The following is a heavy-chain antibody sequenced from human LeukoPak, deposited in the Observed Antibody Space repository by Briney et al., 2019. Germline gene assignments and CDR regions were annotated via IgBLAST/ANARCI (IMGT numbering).Heavy chain of an antibody. CDR1: GGSFSGYY. Sequence: SETLSLTCAVYGGSFSGYYWSWIRQPPGKGLEWIGEINHSGSTNYKPSLKSRATISVDTSKNQFSLKLSSVTAADTAVYYCASLKRVWFGELSAYYYYMDVWGKGTTVTISS. J-gene: IGHJ6*03. CDR3: ASLKRVWFGELSAYYYYMDV. V-gene: IGHV4-34*01. CDR2: INHSGST. D-gene: IGHD3-10*01.